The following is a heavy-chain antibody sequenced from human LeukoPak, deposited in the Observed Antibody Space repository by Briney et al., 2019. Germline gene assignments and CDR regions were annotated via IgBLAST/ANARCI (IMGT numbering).Heavy chain of an antibody. CDR1: GFTFTNSA. Sequence: SVKVSCKASGFTFTNSAVQWVRQARGQRLEWIGWIVVGSSNTNYAQKFQERVTIIRDMSTSTAYMELSSLRSEDTAVYYCAATSGYSSGWGRAWFDPWGQGTLVTVSS. CDR3: AATSGYSSGWGRAWFDP. D-gene: IGHD6-19*01. V-gene: IGHV1-58*01. CDR2: IVVGSSNT. J-gene: IGHJ5*02.